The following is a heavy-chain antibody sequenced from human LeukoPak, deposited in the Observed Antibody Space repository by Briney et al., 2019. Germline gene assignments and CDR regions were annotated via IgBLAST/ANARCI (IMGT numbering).Heavy chain of an antibody. D-gene: IGHD3-10*01. J-gene: IGHJ4*02. CDR1: VYTFTGYY. V-gene: IGHV1-2*02. Sequence: ASVKVSCKASVYTFTGYYMHWVRQAPGQGLEWMGCINPNSGGTNYAQKFQGRVTMTRDTSISTAYMELSRLRSDDTAVYYCARAKSRGVIITSPLGYWGQGTLVTVSS. CDR2: INPNSGGT. CDR3: ARAKSRGVIITSPLGY.